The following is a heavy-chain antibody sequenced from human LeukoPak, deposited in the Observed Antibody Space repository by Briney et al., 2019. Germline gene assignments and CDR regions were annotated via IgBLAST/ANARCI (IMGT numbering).Heavy chain of an antibody. V-gene: IGHV3-48*03. CDR3: ARLDSSGFDY. CDR2: ISSSGRSI. D-gene: IGHD3-22*01. J-gene: IGHJ4*02. CDR1: GFTFSSYE. Sequence: GGSLRLSCAASGFTFSSYEMNWVRQAPGKGLEWVSYISSSGRSIYNADSVKGRFTISRDNAKKSLYLQMNSLRAEDTAVYCCARLDSSGFDYWGQGTLVTVSS.